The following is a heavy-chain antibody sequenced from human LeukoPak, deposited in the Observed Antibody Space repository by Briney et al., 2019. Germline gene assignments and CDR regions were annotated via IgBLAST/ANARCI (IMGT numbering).Heavy chain of an antibody. J-gene: IGHJ4*02. D-gene: IGHD4/OR15-4a*01. CDR1: GFTVSSNY. Sequence: GGSLRLSCAASGFTVSSNYMSWVRQAPGKGLEWVANINQDGSGKNYVDSLKGRFTISRDNAKNSLYLQMNSLRAEDTAVYYCARRYYGAFDYWGQGTLVTVSS. CDR3: ARRYYGAFDY. CDR2: INQDGSGK. V-gene: IGHV3-7*05.